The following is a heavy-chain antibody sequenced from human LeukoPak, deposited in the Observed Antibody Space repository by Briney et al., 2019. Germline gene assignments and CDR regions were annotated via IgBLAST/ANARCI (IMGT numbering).Heavy chain of an antibody. CDR3: ARVPSGWYGLYGYFDY. CDR1: GDSVSSNSVA. D-gene: IGHD6-19*01. Sequence: SQTLSLTCAISGDSVSSNSVAWNWIRQPPSRGLEWLGRTYYRSKWYNDYAVAVKSRIIINPDTSKNQFSLQLNSVTPEDSAVYYCARVPSGWYGLYGYFDYWGQGILVTVPS. V-gene: IGHV6-1*01. CDR2: TYYRSKWYN. J-gene: IGHJ4*02.